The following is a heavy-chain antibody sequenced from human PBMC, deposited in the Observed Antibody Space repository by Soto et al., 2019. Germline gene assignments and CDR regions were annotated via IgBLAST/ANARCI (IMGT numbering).Heavy chain of an antibody. Sequence: GGSRRLPCAASGITLNNYGMHWVRQGPGNGLEWVALISYDSTKTYSADSVKGRFTISRENSNCALYVRGSSLTGEDTAVYYCARPRGAGSVFHSYSLDVWGQGTTVTVSS. V-gene: IGHV3-30*03. J-gene: IGHJ6*02. CDR2: ISYDSTKT. CDR1: GITLNNYG. D-gene: IGHD2-15*01. CDR3: ARPRGAGSVFHSYSLDV.